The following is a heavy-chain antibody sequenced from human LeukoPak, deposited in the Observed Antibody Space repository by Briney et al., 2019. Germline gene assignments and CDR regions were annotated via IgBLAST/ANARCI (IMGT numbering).Heavy chain of an antibody. D-gene: IGHD2-2*01. V-gene: IGHV3-30*02. CDR3: ARSPTSWYFDY. J-gene: IGHJ4*02. Sequence: GESLRLSCAASGFTFSGSGMHWVRQAPGKGLEWVAFIRYHGSDKFYADSVKGRFTISRDNSKNTLYLQMNSLRPEDTSVYYCARSPTSWYFDYWGQGTLVTVSS. CDR1: GFTFSGSG. CDR2: IRYHGSDK.